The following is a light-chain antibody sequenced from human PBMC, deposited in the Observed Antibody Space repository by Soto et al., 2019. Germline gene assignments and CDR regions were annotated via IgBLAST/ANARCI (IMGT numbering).Light chain of an antibody. V-gene: IGKV1-5*03. CDR1: QSISSY. CDR3: QQYNSYSQWT. CDR2: KAS. Sequence: IDFSHCPYTLSAYEGHRDNITCRASQSISSYLAWYQQKPEKAPKLLIYKASSLESGVPSRFSGSGSGTEFTLTINSLKPDDFATYYCQQYNSYSQWTCGQGTTVDIK. J-gene: IGKJ1*01.